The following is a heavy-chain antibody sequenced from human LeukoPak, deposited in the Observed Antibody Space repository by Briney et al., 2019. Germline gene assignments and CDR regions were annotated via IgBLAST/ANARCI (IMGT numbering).Heavy chain of an antibody. CDR1: GYTFTSYA. V-gene: IGHV7-4-1*02. CDR3: ARSASSTPVHHRYYGMDV. Sequence: ASVKVSCKASGYTFTSYAMNWVRQAPGQGLEWMGWINTNTGNPTYARGFTGRFVFSLDTSVSTAYLQISSLKAEDTAVYYCARSASSTPVHHRYYGMDVWGQGTTVTVSS. D-gene: IGHD2-2*01. J-gene: IGHJ6*02. CDR2: INTNTGNP.